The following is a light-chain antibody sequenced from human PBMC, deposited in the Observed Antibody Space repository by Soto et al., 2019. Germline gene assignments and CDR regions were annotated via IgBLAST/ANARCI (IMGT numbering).Light chain of an antibody. Sequence: EIVMAQSPATLSVSPGERATLSCRASQGVSSYLLWYQQKPGQTPRLLIYDASNRATGIPARFSGTGSETDFTLTISRLEPEDFAVYYCQQYDNSPITFGQGTRLEIK. CDR3: QQYDNSPIT. V-gene: IGKV3D-15*02. J-gene: IGKJ5*01. CDR2: DAS. CDR1: QGVSSY.